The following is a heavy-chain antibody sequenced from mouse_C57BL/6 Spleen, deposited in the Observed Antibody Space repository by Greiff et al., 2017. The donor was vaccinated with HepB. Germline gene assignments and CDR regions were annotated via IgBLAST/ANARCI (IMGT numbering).Heavy chain of an antibody. J-gene: IGHJ2*01. Sequence: QVQLQQPGAELVRPGSSVKLSCKASGYTFTSYWMHWVKQRPIQGLEWIGNIDPSDSETHYNQKFKDKATLTVDKSSSTAYMQLSILTSEDSAVYYCARRTMVTTFYFDYWGQGTTLTVSS. V-gene: IGHV1-52*01. CDR1: GYTFTSYW. CDR3: ARRTMVTTFYFDY. CDR2: IDPSDSET. D-gene: IGHD2-2*01.